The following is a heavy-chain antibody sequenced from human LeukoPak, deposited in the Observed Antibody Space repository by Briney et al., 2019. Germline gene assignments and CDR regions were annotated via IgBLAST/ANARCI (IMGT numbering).Heavy chain of an antibody. J-gene: IGHJ4*02. CDR3: AREFVQGLSLPYFDY. CDR2: IHHSGST. D-gene: IGHD3-22*01. V-gene: IGHV4-4*02. Sequence: SGTLSLTCTVSGGSITSSHWWGWVRQPPGKGLEWVGEIHHSGSTNSNPSLKSRVTISVDKSKNQFSLRLNSVTAADTAVYYCAREFVQGLSLPYFDYWGQGTLVTVSS. CDR1: GGSITSSHW.